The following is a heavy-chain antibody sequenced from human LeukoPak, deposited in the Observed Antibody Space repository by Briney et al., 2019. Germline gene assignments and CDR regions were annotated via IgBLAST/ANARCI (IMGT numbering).Heavy chain of an antibody. CDR3: ARDAFSITIFGVVTPFAFDI. J-gene: IGHJ3*02. CDR2: ISYHGSYQ. V-gene: IGHV3-30*03. CDR1: GFTFSTYG. Sequence: GRSLRLSCAASGFTFSTYGMHWVRPAPGKGLEWVASISYHGSYQYYTDSVKGRFTISKDISMNTLYLQMNSLRAEDTAVYYCARDAFSITIFGVVTPFAFDIWGQGTMVTVSS. D-gene: IGHD3-3*01.